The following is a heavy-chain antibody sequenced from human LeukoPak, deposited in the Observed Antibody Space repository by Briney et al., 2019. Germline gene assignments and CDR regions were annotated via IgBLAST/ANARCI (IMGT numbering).Heavy chain of an antibody. CDR3: ARDQGVAVAGFDY. J-gene: IGHJ4*02. CDR2: IIPIFGTA. D-gene: IGHD6-19*01. CDR1: RPTYTSYA. Sequence: SVKLSCKASRPTYTSYATSWVRQAPGPGLAWMGGIIPIFGTANYAQKFQGRVTITADKSTSTAYMELSSLRSEDTAVYYCARDQGVAVAGFDYWGQGTLVTVSS. V-gene: IGHV1-69*06.